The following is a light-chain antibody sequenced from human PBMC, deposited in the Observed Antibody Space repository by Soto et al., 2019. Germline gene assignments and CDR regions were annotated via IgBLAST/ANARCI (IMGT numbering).Light chain of an antibody. J-gene: IGLJ1*01. Sequence: QSALTQPASVCGSPGQSITISCTGTSSDVGGYNYVSWYQQHPGKAPKLMIYEVSNRPSGVSNRFSGSKSDNTASLTISGLQAEDEADYYCSSYTSSSTLYVFGTGTKVTVL. CDR3: SSYTSSSTLYV. V-gene: IGLV2-14*01. CDR2: EVS. CDR1: SSDVGGYNY.